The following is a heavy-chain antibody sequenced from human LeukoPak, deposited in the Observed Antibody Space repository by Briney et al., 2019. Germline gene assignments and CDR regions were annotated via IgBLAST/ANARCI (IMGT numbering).Heavy chain of an antibody. CDR3: AKDTGGNGAYFYAMDV. Sequence: GGSLRLSCVGSGFAFHNYAMHWVRRPPGKGLEWVSAINWNSDTKAYADSVKGRFTISRDRARNSWYLQMDSLRPEDTALYYCAKDTGGNGAYFYAMDVWGQGTSVTVSS. J-gene: IGHJ6*02. CDR2: INWNSDTK. V-gene: IGHV3-9*01. D-gene: IGHD4-23*01. CDR1: GFAFHNYA.